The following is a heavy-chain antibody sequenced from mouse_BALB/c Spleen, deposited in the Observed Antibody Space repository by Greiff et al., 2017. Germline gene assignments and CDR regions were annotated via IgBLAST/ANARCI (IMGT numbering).Heavy chain of an antibody. D-gene: IGHD2-14*01. CDR3: ARCGVRGDYYAMDY. CDR2: ISSGSSTI. Sequence: EVKLQESGGGLVQPGGSRKLSCAASGFTFSSFGMHWVRQAPETGLEWVAYISSGSSTIYYADTVKGRFTISRDNPKNTLFLQMTSLRSEDTAMFYCARCGVRGDYYAMDYWGQGTSGTV. J-gene: IGHJ4*01. CDR1: GFTFSSFG. V-gene: IGHV5-17*02.